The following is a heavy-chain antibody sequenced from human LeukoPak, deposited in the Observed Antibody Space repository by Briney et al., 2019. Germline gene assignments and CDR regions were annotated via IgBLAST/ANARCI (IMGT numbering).Heavy chain of an antibody. CDR3: ARGRSRIAAAGSWFDP. CDR2: IYYSGST. Sequence: SETLSLTCAVSGYSISSSNWWGWIRQPLGKGLEWIGYIYYSGSTNYNPSLKSRVTMSVDTSKNQFSLKLSSVTAADTAVYYCARGRSRIAAAGSWFDPWGQGTLVTVSS. D-gene: IGHD6-13*01. V-gene: IGHV4-28*03. CDR1: GYSISSSNW. J-gene: IGHJ5*02.